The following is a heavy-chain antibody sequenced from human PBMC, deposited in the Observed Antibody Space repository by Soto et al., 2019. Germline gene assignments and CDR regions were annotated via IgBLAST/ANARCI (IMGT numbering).Heavy chain of an antibody. D-gene: IGHD2-2*01. CDR3: ARHIVVVPAAKNWFDP. J-gene: IGHJ5*02. Sequence: QVQLVQSGAEVKKPGASVKVSCKASGYTFTSYGISWVRQAPGQGLEWMGWISAYNGNTNYAQKLQGRVTMTTDTSTSTAYMELRSLISDDTAVYYCARHIVVVPAAKNWFDPWGQGTLVTVSS. CDR2: ISAYNGNT. V-gene: IGHV1-18*01. CDR1: GYTFTSYG.